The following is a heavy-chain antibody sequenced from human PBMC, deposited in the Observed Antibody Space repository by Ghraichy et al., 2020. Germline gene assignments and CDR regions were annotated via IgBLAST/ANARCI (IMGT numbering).Heavy chain of an antibody. CDR2: IDTSGRT. Sequence: ESLNISCTVSAGSISPYYWSWIRQPAGKGLEYIGRIDTSGRTNYSPSLKSRVTMSVDASKNQFSLKLSSVTAADTAVYYCARVRCSSNSCYWNWFDPWGQGTLVTVSS. CDR3: ARVRCSSNSCYWNWFDP. V-gene: IGHV4-4*07. J-gene: IGHJ5*02. CDR1: AGSISPYY. D-gene: IGHD2-2*01.